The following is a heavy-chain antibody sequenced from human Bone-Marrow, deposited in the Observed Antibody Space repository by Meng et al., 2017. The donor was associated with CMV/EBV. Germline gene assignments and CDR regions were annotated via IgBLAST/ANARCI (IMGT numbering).Heavy chain of an antibody. CDR3: ARGAVVTPQGGNAFDI. CDR1: GGTFSSYA. V-gene: IGHV1-18*01. Sequence: ASVKVSCKASGGTFSSYAISWVRQAPGQGLEWMGGISAYNGNTNYAQKLQGRVTMTTDTSTSTAYMELRSLRSDDTAVYYCARGAVVTPQGGNAFDIWGQGTMVTVSS. CDR2: ISAYNGNT. J-gene: IGHJ3*02. D-gene: IGHD4-23*01.